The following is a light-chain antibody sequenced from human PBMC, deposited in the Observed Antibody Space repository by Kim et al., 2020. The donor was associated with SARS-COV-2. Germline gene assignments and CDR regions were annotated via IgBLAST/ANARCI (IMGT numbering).Light chain of an antibody. CDR2: KVS. V-gene: IGKV2-30*02. J-gene: IGKJ4*01. CDR1: QSLVHSDGNTY. CDR3: MQGTHWPLT. Sequence: DVVMTQSPLSLPVTLGQPASVSCRSSQSLVHSDGNTYLNWFQQRPGQSPRRLIYKVSNRDSGVPDRFSGSGSGTDFTLKISRVEAEDVAVYYCMQGTHWPLTFGGGTKVDIK.